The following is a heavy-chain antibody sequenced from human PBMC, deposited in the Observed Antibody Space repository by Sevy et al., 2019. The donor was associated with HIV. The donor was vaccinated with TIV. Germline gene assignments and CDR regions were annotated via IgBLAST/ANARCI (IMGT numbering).Heavy chain of an antibody. Sequence: GGSPRLSCAASGFTFSTYWMTWVRQAPGKGLEWVANIKQDGTDTNYVDSVRDRFTISRDNGRNLLYLHMNSLRAEDTAVYFCARALADWGSFHYSSWGRGVLVTVSS. CDR3: ARALADWGSFHYSS. J-gene: IGHJ4*02. V-gene: IGHV3-7*01. CDR1: GFTFSTYW. D-gene: IGHD3-16*01. CDR2: IKQDGTDT.